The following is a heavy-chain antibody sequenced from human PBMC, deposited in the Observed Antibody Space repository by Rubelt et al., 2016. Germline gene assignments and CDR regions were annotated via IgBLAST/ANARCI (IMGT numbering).Heavy chain of an antibody. CDR2: IDPDGSYT. Sequence: EVQLVQSGAEVKKPGESLRISCKGSGYSFTSYWISWVRQMPGKGLEWMGRIDPDGSYTNPRPSFHGYLTISADKSISIAYLQWSSLKASDTAMYYCARHAGDGGNSEDWFDPWGQGTLVTVSS. CDR1: GYSFTSYW. D-gene: IGHD4-23*01. CDR3: ARHAGDGGNSEDWFDP. V-gene: IGHV5-10-1*01. J-gene: IGHJ5*02.